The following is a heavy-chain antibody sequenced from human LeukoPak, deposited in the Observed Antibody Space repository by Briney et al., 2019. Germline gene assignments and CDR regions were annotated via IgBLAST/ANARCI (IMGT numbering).Heavy chain of an antibody. CDR2: VGSSGDST. CDR3: ASVYDFPFDY. Sequence: PGGSLRLSCAASGFTFSNYAMNWVRQAPGKGLEWVSAVGSSGDSTYYADSVKGRFTISRDNSKNTLYLQMNSLRAEDTAVYYCASVYDFPFDYWGQGTLVTVSS. D-gene: IGHD3-3*01. J-gene: IGHJ4*02. V-gene: IGHV3-23*01. CDR1: GFTFSNYA.